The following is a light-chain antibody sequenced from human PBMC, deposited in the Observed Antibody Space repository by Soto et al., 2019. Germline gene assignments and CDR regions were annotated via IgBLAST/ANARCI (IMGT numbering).Light chain of an antibody. CDR2: AAS. V-gene: IGKV1-6*01. CDR3: LQDYNYPRT. CDR1: QGLRND. J-gene: IGKJ1*01. Sequence: AIQMTQSPSSLSASVGDRVTITRRARQGLRNDLGWYHQKPGRAPKLLIYAASSLQSGVPSRFRGSGSDTDFTLTISSLQTEDFATYYCLQDYNYPRTFGQGTKVEIK.